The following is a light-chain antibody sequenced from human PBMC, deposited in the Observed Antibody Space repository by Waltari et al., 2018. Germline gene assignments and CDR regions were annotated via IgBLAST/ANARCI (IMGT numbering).Light chain of an antibody. V-gene: IGKV3-20*01. Sequence: EIVLTQSPGTVSLSPGDRVTFYCWPSQSVSSYLAWSQQKPGQAPRLLIYHASTRATGIPDRFSGSGSGTDFSLTISRLEPEDFSMYYCHQYVESPATFGQGTKVEIK. CDR2: HAS. J-gene: IGKJ1*01. CDR1: QSVSSY. CDR3: HQYVESPAT.